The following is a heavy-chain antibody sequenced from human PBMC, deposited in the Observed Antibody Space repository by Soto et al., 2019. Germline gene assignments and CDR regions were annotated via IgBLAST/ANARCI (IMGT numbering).Heavy chain of an antibody. CDR1: GGIFSTYV. CDR2: GIPMGGTT. CDR3: ARGSGSSVSDYYYGMDV. J-gene: IGHJ6*02. V-gene: IGHV1-69*01. D-gene: IGHD3-22*01. Sequence: QVQLVQSGAEVKKPGSSVKVSCKASGGIFSTYVITWVRQAPGQGVAWMGGGIPMGGTTNYAQKFHGRVTITADESTSTTYMELSSLRSEDTAMYYCARGSGSSVSDYYYGMDVWGQGTTVTVSS.